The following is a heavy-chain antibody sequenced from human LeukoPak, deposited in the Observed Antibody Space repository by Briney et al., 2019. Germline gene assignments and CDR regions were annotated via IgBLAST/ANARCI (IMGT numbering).Heavy chain of an antibody. V-gene: IGHV3-23*01. J-gene: IGHJ4*02. D-gene: IGHD5-18*01. Sequence: GGSLRLSCAASGFTFSSYAMSWVRQAPGKGLEWVSAISGSGGSTYYADSVKGRFTISRDNAKNSLYLQMNSLRAEDTAVYYCARSSDDGAWIQLSYFDYWGQETLVTVSS. CDR2: ISGSGGST. CDR1: GFTFSSYA. CDR3: ARSSDDGAWIQLSYFDY.